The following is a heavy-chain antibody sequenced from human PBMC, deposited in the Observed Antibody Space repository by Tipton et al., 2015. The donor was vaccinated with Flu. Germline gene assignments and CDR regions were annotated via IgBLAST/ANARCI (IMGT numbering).Heavy chain of an antibody. V-gene: IGHV5-51*01. CDR3: ARSAIMGSVKSYFDY. D-gene: IGHD1-26*01. Sequence: SLRLSCKGSGYSFDTYWIGWVRQMPGKGLEWMGIIYPGDSDIRYSPSFQGQVTISADKSISTAYLQWSSLKASDTAMYYCARSAIMGSVKSYFDYWGQGTLVTVSS. CDR2: IYPGDSDI. CDR1: GYSFDTYW. J-gene: IGHJ4*02.